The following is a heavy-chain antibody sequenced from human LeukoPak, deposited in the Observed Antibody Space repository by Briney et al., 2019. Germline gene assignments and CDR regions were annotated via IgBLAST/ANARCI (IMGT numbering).Heavy chain of an antibody. V-gene: IGHV1-18*01. D-gene: IGHD2-2*01. Sequence: GASVKVSCKASGYTFTSYGISWVRQAPGQGLEWMGWISAYNGNTNYAQKLQGRVTMTTDTSTSTAYMELRSLRSDDTAVYYCARDCSSTSCWAWTGYWGQGTLVTVSS. CDR1: GYTFTSYG. CDR2: ISAYNGNT. CDR3: ARDCSSTSCWAWTGY. J-gene: IGHJ4*02.